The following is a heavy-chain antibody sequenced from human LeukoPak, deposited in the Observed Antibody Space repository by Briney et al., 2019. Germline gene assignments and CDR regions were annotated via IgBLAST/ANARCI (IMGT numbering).Heavy chain of an antibody. CDR1: GGSISSYY. CDR3: ARSPPLYSNYDRYYYYMDV. J-gene: IGHJ6*03. D-gene: IGHD4-11*01. V-gene: IGHV4-4*07. Sequence: MPSETLSLTCTVSGGSISSYYWSWIRQPAGKGLEWIGRIYTSGSTNYNPSLKSRVTMSVDTSKNQFSLKLSSVTAADTAVYYCARSPPLYSNYDRYYYYMDVWGKGTTVTVSS. CDR2: IYTSGST.